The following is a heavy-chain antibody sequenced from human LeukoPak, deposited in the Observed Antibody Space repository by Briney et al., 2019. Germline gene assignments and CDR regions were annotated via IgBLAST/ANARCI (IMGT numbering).Heavy chain of an antibody. Sequence: SETPSLTCAYGGSLSGYYWSWIRQSPGKGLEWIGEINHSGSTNYNPSLKSRVTISLDTSKNQFSLRLSSVTAADTAVYYCASCATPPYYFDYWGQGTLVTVSS. CDR2: INHSGST. V-gene: IGHV4-34*01. D-gene: IGHD2-15*01. CDR1: GGSLSGYY. J-gene: IGHJ4*02. CDR3: ASCATPPYYFDY.